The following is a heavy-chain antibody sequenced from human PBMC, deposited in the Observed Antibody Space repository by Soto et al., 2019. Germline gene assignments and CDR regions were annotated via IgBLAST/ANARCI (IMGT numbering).Heavy chain of an antibody. V-gene: IGHV4-31*03. Sequence: QVQLQESGPGLVKPSQTLSLTCTVSGVSISSGGYYWSWIRQHPGKGLEWIGYIYYSGSTYCNPSLKSRVTISVDTSKSQFCLQLSSVTAADTAVYYCARDPRYDSSGYYDPWGQGTLVTVSS. CDR2: IYYSGST. CDR1: GVSISSGGYY. J-gene: IGHJ5*02. CDR3: ARDPRYDSSGYYDP. D-gene: IGHD3-22*01.